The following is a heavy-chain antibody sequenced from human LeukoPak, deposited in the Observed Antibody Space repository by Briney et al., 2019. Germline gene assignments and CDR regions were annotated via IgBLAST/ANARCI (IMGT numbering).Heavy chain of an antibody. CDR3: AKDVGVYGDYRFDY. J-gene: IGHJ4*02. CDR1: GFTFSSYA. CDR2: ISGSGGST. V-gene: IGHV3-23*01. D-gene: IGHD4-17*01. Sequence: GGSLRLSCAASGFTFSSYAMSWVRQAPGKGLEWVSAISGSGGSTYYADPVKGRFTISRDNSKNTLYLQMNSLRAEDTAVYYCAKDVGVYGDYRFDYWGQGTLVTVSS.